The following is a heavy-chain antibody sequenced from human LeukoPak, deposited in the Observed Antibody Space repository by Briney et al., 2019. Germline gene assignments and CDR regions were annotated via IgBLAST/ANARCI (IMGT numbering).Heavy chain of an antibody. D-gene: IGHD5-24*01. Sequence: GGSLRLSCAASGFTFSSYAMNWVRQAPGKGLEWVSGISASGGSTYYADSVKGRFTISRDNSKNTLWLQMNSLRAEDTAVYYCAKWTRRDGYNFDDWGQGTLVTVSS. V-gene: IGHV3-23*01. J-gene: IGHJ4*02. CDR3: AKWTRRDGYNFDD. CDR1: GFTFSSYA. CDR2: ISASGGST.